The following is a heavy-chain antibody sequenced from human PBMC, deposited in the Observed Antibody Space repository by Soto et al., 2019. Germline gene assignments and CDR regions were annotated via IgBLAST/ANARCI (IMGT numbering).Heavy chain of an antibody. CDR3: ARRRYCGYDCYHKHYYGMDV. V-gene: IGHV1-69*08. CDR1: GDTFSSYI. CDR2: VIPVLTTT. Sequence: QVQLVQSGAEVKKPGSSVRVSCRSSGDTFSSYIVNWLRLAPGRGLEWMGRVIPVLTTTDYAQNFRGRDTISADMSTNTVYLDLSSLRSDDTAVYYCARRRYCGYDCYHKHYYGMDVWGQGSLVTVAS. D-gene: IGHD2-21*02. J-gene: IGHJ6*02.